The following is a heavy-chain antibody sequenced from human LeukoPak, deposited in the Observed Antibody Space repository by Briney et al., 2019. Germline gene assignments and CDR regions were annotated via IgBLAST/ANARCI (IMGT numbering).Heavy chain of an antibody. Sequence: SETLSLTCAVYGGSFSGYYWSWIRQPPGKGLEWIGEINHSGSTNYNPSLKSRVTISVDTSKNQFSLKLSSVTAADTAVYYCAKTVFLAGWHFDYWGQGTLVTVSS. CDR3: AKTVFLAGWHFDY. J-gene: IGHJ4*02. V-gene: IGHV4-34*01. D-gene: IGHD3-9*01. CDR2: INHSGST. CDR1: GGSFSGYY.